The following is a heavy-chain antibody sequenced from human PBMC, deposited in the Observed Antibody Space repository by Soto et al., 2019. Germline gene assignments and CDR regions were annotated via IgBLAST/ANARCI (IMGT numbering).Heavy chain of an antibody. CDR3: AKQLTTNYYFEY. Sequence: EVQLLESGGGLVQPGESLRLSCAASGFTFSSYAMGWVRQAPGKGLEWVASISNSGVGTNLADSVKGRVTLSRDNSENTLYLQMNSVRAEDTAVYYCAKQLTTNYYFEYWGQGTLVTVSS. CDR2: ISNSGVGT. D-gene: IGHD4-17*01. V-gene: IGHV3-23*01. CDR1: GFTFSSYA. J-gene: IGHJ4*02.